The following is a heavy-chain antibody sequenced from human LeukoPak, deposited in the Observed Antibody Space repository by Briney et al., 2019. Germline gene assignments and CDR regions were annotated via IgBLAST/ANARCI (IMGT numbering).Heavy chain of an antibody. V-gene: IGHV4-59*01. J-gene: IGHJ5*02. D-gene: IGHD2-15*01. CDR1: GGSISSYY. CDR2: IYYSGST. CDR3: ARDALGYSWFDP. Sequence: SETLSLTCTVSGGSISSYYWSWIRQPPGKGLEWIGYIYYSGSTNYNPSLKSRVTISVDTSKNQLSLKLSSVTAADTAVYYCARDALGYSWFDPWGQGTLVTVSS.